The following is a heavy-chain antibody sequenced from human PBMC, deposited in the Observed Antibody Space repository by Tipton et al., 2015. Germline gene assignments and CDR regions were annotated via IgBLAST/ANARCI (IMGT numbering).Heavy chain of an antibody. CDR2: IFYTGST. Sequence: TLSLTCTVSGGAITSGGFYWSWIRQHPGKGLEWIGYIFYTGSTYYNPSLKSRATLSVDTSKNQFSLKLSSVTAADTAAYYCARDDYNSNYFDYWGQGTLVPVSS. V-gene: IGHV4-31*03. D-gene: IGHD4-11*01. CDR1: GGAITSGGFY. J-gene: IGHJ4*02. CDR3: ARDDYNSNYFDY.